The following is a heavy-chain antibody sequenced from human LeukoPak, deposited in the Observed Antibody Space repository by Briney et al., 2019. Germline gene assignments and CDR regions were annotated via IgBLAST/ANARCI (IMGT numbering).Heavy chain of an antibody. Sequence: PGGSLRLSCAASGFTFSSYAMSWVRQAPGKGLEWVSTVSGNGGITYYADSMKGRFTISRDNSKNTLFLQMNSLRAEDTAVYYCAELGITMIGGVWGKGTTVTISS. D-gene: IGHD3-10*02. J-gene: IGHJ6*04. CDR1: GFTFSSYA. CDR2: VSGNGGIT. V-gene: IGHV3-23*01. CDR3: AELGITMIGGV.